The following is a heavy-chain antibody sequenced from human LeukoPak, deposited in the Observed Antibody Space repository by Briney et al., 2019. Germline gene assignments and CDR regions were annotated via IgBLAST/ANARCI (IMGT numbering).Heavy chain of an antibody. CDR2: INDHGSST. V-gene: IGHV3-74*01. D-gene: IGHD6-19*01. CDR1: GFTLSSYW. CDR3: ARIPVGGNRAFDI. J-gene: IGHJ3*02. Sequence: GGSLRLSCAASGFTLSSYWMHWVRQGPEKGLVWVSRINDHGSSTDYADSVKGRFTISRDNGKNTLYLQMNSLRAEDAAVYYCARIPVGGNRAFDIWGQGTMVTVSS.